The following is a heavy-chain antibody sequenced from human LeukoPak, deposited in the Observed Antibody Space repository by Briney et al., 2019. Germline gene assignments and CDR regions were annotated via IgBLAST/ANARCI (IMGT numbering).Heavy chain of an antibody. D-gene: IGHD3-10*01. CDR1: GFTFSDYY. V-gene: IGHV3-11*04. Sequence: GGSLRLSCAASGFTFSDYYMSWIRQAPGKGLEWVSYISSSGSTIYYADSVKGRFTISRDNAKNSLYLQMNSLRAEDTAVYYCAKGRTSLLWFGESHDYWGQGTLVTVSS. J-gene: IGHJ4*02. CDR2: ISSSGSTI. CDR3: AKGRTSLLWFGESHDY.